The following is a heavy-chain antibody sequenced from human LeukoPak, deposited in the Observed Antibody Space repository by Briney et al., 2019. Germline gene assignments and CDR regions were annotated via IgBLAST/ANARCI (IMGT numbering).Heavy chain of an antibody. CDR3: ARAKSSKRHYYGSEDAFDI. J-gene: IGHJ3*02. Sequence: SGTLSLTCAVSGGSISSSNWWSWVRQPPGKGLEWIGYIYYSGSTNYNPSLKSRVTISVDTSKNQFSLKLSSVTAADTAVYYCARAKSSKRHYYGSEDAFDIWGQGTMVTVSS. D-gene: IGHD3-10*01. CDR1: GGSISSSNW. CDR2: IYYSGST. V-gene: IGHV4-4*02.